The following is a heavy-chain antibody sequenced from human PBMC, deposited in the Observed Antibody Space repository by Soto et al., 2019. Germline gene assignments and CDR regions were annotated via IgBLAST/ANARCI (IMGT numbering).Heavy chain of an antibody. V-gene: IGHV4-34*01. D-gene: IGHD6-6*01. CDR3: ARGPWYSSSPVSYYFDY. CDR1: GGSFSGYY. CDR2: INHSGST. Sequence: SETLSLTCAVYGGSFSGYYWSWIRQPPGKGLEWIGEINHSGSTNYNPSLKSRVTISVDTSKNQFSLKLSSVTAADTAVYYCARGPWYSSSPVSYYFDYWGQGTLVTVSS. J-gene: IGHJ4*02.